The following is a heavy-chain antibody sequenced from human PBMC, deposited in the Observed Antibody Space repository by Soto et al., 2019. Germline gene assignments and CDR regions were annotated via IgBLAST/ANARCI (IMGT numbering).Heavy chain of an antibody. CDR2: ISYDGSNK. Sequence: PGGSLRLSCAASGFTFSSYGMHWVRQAPGKGLEWVAVISYDGSNKYYADSVKGRFTISGDNSKNTLYLQMNSLRAEDTAVYYCGYIVVVVAATRPDDAFDIWGQGTMVTVSS. D-gene: IGHD2-15*01. J-gene: IGHJ3*02. CDR1: GFTFSSYG. V-gene: IGHV3-30*03. CDR3: GYIVVVVAATRPDDAFDI.